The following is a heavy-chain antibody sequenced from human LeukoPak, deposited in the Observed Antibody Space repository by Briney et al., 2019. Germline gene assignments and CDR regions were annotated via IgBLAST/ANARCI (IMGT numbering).Heavy chain of an antibody. J-gene: IGHJ3*02. V-gene: IGHV4-4*09. CDR2: TYTSGST. Sequence: SETLSLTCTVSGGSISSYYWSWIRQPPGKGLEWIGYTYTSGSTNYNPSLKSRVTISVDTSKNQFSLKLSSVTAADTAVYYCARHSVQLWKPDAFDIWGQGTMVTVSS. CDR1: GGSISSYY. CDR3: ARHSVQLWKPDAFDI. D-gene: IGHD5-18*01.